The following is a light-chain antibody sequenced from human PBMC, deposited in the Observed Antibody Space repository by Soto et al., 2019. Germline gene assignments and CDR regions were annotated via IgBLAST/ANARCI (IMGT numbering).Light chain of an antibody. V-gene: IGKV3-15*01. CDR3: QQCKNWFSIT. J-gene: IGKJ5*01. CDR1: QSVGSN. Sequence: EIVMTQSPATLSWSPWEIATISCMASQSVGSNVIWYQQKPGQAPRLLMFSASTRATGIPARFSGSGSGTDFTLTIRRLEPEDFAVYYCQQCKNWFSITCGQGTRREIK. CDR2: SAS.